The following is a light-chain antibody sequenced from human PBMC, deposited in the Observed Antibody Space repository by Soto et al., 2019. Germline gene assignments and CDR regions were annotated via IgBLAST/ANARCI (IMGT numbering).Light chain of an antibody. V-gene: IGLV3-27*01. CDR1: VLAKKY. J-gene: IGLJ1*01. CDR2: KDS. Sequence: SYELTQPSSVSVSPGQTARITCSGDVLAKKYARWFQQKPGQAPVLVIYKDSERPSGIPERFSGSSSGTIVTLTISGAQVEDEADYYCYSAADNNLGVFGTGTKLTVL. CDR3: YSAADNNLGV.